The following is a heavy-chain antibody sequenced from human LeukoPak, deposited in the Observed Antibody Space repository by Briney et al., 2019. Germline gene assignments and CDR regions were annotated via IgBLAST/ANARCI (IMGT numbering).Heavy chain of an antibody. J-gene: IGHJ4*02. CDR3: ARGPSAYPKCFDY. Sequence: GGSLRLSCAASGFTFSSYSMNWVSQAPGKGLEWVSYISSSSSTIYYADSVKGRFTISRDNAKNSLYLQMNSLRAEDTAVYYCARGPSAYPKCFDYWGQGTLVTVSS. CDR2: ISSSSSTI. V-gene: IGHV3-48*01. D-gene: IGHD5-12*01. CDR1: GFTFSSYS.